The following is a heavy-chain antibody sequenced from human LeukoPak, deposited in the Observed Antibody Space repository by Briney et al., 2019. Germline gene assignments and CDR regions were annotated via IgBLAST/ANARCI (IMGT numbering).Heavy chain of an antibody. Sequence: SETLSLTCTVSGGSISSSSYYWGWIRQPPGKGLEWIGSIYFSGSTYYNPSLKSRVTISVDTSKNQFSLKLSSVTAADTAVYYCARGQGVVAPIDYWGQGTLVTVSS. J-gene: IGHJ4*02. D-gene: IGHD2-15*01. V-gene: IGHV4-39*01. CDR2: IYFSGST. CDR3: ARGQGVVAPIDY. CDR1: GGSISSSSYY.